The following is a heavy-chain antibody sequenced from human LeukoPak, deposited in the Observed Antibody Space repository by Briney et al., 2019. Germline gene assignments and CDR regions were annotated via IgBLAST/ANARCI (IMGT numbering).Heavy chain of an antibody. CDR2: IRYDGSNK. CDR1: GFTFSTYG. CDR3: AKHRNPNYDILTARGYFQH. V-gene: IGHV3-30*02. D-gene: IGHD3-9*01. J-gene: IGHJ1*01. Sequence: PGGSLRLSCAASGFTFSTYGMHWVRQAPGEGLEWVAFIRYDGSNKYYADSVKGRFTISRDNSKNTLYLQMNSLRAEDTAVYYCAKHRNPNYDILTARGYFQHWGQGTLVTVSS.